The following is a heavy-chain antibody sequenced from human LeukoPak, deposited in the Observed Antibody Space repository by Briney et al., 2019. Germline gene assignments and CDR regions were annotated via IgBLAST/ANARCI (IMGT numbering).Heavy chain of an antibody. CDR2: ISYDGTKK. V-gene: IGHV3-30*18. CDR1: GFTLSSYG. CDR3: AKRSGYSSSWYGMDV. Sequence: GGSLRLSCAASGFTLSSYGMHWVRQAPGKGLEWVAVISYDGTKKYDADSVKGRFTISRDNSKNTLYLQMNSLRAEDTAVYYCAKRSGYSSSWYGMDVWGQGTTVTVSS. D-gene: IGHD6-13*01. J-gene: IGHJ6*02.